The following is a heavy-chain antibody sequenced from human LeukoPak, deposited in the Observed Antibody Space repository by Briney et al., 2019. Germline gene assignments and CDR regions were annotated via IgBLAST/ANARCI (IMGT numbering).Heavy chain of an antibody. CDR3: ARGGYDSSGYWSFDY. D-gene: IGHD3-22*01. CDR2: IYYSGST. CDR1: GGSISSYY. V-gene: IGHV4-30-4*08. J-gene: IGHJ4*02. Sequence: SETLSLTCTVSGGSISSYYWSWIRQPPGKGLEWIGYIYYSGSTYYNPSLKSRVTISVDTSKNQFSLKLSSVTAADTAVYYCARGGYDSSGYWSFDYWGQGTLVTVSS.